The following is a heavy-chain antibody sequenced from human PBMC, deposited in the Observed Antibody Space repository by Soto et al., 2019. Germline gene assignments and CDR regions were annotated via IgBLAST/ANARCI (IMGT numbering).Heavy chain of an antibody. Sequence: ASVKVSCKASVYTFTSYGISWVRQAPGQGLEWMGWISAYNGNTNYAQKLQGRVTMTTDTSTSTAYMELRSLRSDDTAVYYCARDQRADIVVVPAASDAFDIWGQGTMVTVSS. CDR2: ISAYNGNT. CDR1: VYTFTSYG. CDR3: ARDQRADIVVVPAASDAFDI. D-gene: IGHD2-2*01. V-gene: IGHV1-18*01. J-gene: IGHJ3*02.